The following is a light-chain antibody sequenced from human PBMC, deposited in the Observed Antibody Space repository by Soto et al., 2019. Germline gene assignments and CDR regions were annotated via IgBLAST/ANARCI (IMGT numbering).Light chain of an antibody. Sequence: LTQPASVSGSPGQSVTISCTGTSSDIGDYDYVSWYQHHPGEAPKLTIYDVSNRPSGVSDRFSGSKSGNTASLTISGLQAEDEADYYCTSYTSTITLVFGGGTKVTVL. V-gene: IGLV2-14*03. CDR2: DVS. J-gene: IGLJ2*01. CDR3: TSYTSTITLV. CDR1: SSDIGDYDY.